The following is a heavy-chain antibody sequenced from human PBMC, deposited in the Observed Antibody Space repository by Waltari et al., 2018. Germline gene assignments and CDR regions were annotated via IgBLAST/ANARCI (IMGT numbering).Heavy chain of an antibody. D-gene: IGHD4-17*01. CDR2: INAGNGNT. CDR1: GYTFTSYA. V-gene: IGHV1-3*03. CDR3: ASGRRDDYCDYEPLWFDP. Sequence: QVQLVQSGAEVKKPGASVKVSCKASGYTFTSYAMHWVRQAPGQRLEWMGWINAGNGNTKYSQEFQGRVTITRDTSASTAYMELSSLRSEDMAVYYCASGRRDDYCDYEPLWFDPWGQGTLVTVSS. J-gene: IGHJ5*02.